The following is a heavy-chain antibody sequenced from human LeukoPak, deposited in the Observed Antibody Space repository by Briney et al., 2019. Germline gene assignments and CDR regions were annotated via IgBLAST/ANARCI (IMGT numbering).Heavy chain of an antibody. CDR3: ARYNIGYSYGGPFDY. CDR2: ISAYNGNT. V-gene: IGHV1-18*01. CDR1: GYTFTRHG. D-gene: IGHD5-12*01. J-gene: IGHJ4*02. Sequence: ASVKVSCKASGYTFTRHGINWVGKAPGQGLEWMGWISAYNGNTNYAQKLQGRVTMTTDTSTSTAYMELRSLRSDDTAVYYCARYNIGYSYGGPFDYWGQGTLVTVSS.